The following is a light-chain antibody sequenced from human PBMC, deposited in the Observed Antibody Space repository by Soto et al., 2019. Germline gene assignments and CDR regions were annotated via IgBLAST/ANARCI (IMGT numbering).Light chain of an antibody. CDR2: GTT. J-gene: IGKJ1*01. CDR1: QSVNSLF. V-gene: IGKV3-20*01. Sequence: EIVLTQSPGILSLSPGERVTLSCRASQSVNSLFFGWHQQKPGQAPRLVIYGTTNRAAGIPDRFSGSGSGMYFTLTTTRREPEDSAVYFGQQYGVSPKTFGQGTKVEIK. CDR3: QQYGVSPKT.